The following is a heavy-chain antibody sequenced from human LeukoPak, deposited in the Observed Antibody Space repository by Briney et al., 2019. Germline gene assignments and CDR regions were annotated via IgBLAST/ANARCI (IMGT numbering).Heavy chain of an antibody. Sequence: SETLSLTCTVSGGSIRSSYYYWGWIRQPPGKGLEWIGSIYDSGSTYYNPSLKSRVTMSVDTSKNQFSLKLSSVTAADTAIYYCARENPSGYYNRPIDYWGQGTLVTVSS. CDR3: ARENPSGYYNRPIDY. CDR2: IYDSGST. CDR1: GGSIRSSYYY. D-gene: IGHD3-22*01. V-gene: IGHV4-39*07. J-gene: IGHJ4*02.